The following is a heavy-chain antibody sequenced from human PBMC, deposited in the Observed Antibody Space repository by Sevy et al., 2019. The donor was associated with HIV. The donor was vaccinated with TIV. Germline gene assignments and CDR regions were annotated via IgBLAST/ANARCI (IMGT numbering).Heavy chain of an antibody. CDR2: ISAYNGTT. V-gene: IGHV1-18*01. CDR3: AIRVTWTDPDYFDY. D-gene: IGHD1-1*01. J-gene: IGHJ4*02. CDR1: GYTFTSYG. Sequence: ASVKVSCKASGYTFTSYGISWVRQAPGQGLEWMGWISAYNGTTNYAQKLQGRVTMTTDTSTSTAYMELRSLRSDDTAVYYCAIRVTWTDPDYFDYWGQGTLVTVSS.